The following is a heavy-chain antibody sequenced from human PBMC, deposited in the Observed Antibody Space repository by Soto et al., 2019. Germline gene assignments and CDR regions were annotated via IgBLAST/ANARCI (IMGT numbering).Heavy chain of an antibody. Sequence: QVHLQESGPGLVKPSGTLSLTCAVSGDSITSSNWWSWVRQAPGKGLEWIGEIYHSGATTYNPSLKNRATISVHPSNNPFSLKLTSVTAADTAVYFCARDLGTGTDYWGRGTLVTVAS. J-gene: IGHJ4*02. CDR1: GDSITSSNW. CDR2: IYHSGAT. V-gene: IGHV4-4*02. CDR3: ARDLGTGTDY. D-gene: IGHD1-1*01.